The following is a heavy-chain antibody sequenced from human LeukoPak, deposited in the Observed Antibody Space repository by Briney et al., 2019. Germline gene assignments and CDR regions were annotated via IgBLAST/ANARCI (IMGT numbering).Heavy chain of an antibody. CDR2: IYPDDSDT. D-gene: IGHD6-13*01. V-gene: IGHV5-51*01. CDR3: AARTLSSSWYD. CDR1: GYNFAGHW. J-gene: IGHJ4*02. Sequence: GESLKISCKGSGYNFAGHWIGWVRQMRGKGLEWMGIIYPDDSDTRYSPSFQGQVIISADKSISTAYLQWSSLKASDTAMYYCAARTLSSSWYDWGQGTLVTVSS.